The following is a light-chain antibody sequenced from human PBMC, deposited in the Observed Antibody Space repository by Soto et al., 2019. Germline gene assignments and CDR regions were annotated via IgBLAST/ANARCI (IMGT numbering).Light chain of an antibody. J-gene: IGKJ1*01. CDR1: QGISNY. CDR2: TAS. V-gene: IGKV1-27*01. Sequence: DIQMTQSPSSLSASVGDRVTITCRASQGISNYLAWYQQKPGKVPKLLIYTASTLQSGVPSRFSGSGSGTDFTLTISSLQPEAFATYFLQKYKNAPRTFGQGTKVEIQ. CDR3: QKYKNAPRT.